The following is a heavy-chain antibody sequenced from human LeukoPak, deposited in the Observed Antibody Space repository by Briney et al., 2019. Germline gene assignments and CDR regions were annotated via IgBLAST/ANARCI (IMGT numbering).Heavy chain of an antibody. D-gene: IGHD3-3*01. CDR2: IYYSGST. CDR1: GGSVSSSSYY. J-gene: IGHJ5*02. CDR3: ARHVGHITIFGLVRWFDP. Sequence: PSQTLSLTCTVSGGSVSSSSYYWGWIRQPPGKGLEWIGSIYYSGSTYYNPSLKSRVTISVDTSKNQFSLKLSSVTAADTAVYYCARHVGHITIFGLVRWFDPWGQGTLVTVSS. V-gene: IGHV4-39*01.